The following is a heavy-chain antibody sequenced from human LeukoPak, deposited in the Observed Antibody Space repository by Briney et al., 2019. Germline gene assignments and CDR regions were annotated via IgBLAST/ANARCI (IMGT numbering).Heavy chain of an antibody. CDR2: ISYDGSNK. V-gene: IGHV3-30-3*01. CDR1: GFTFSSYA. CDR3: ARGFRGGGVGELLGY. J-gene: IGHJ4*02. Sequence: PGGSLRLSCAASGFTFSSYAMHWVRQAPGKGLEWVAVISYDGSNKYYADSVRSRFTISRDNSKNTLYLQMSSLRAEDTAVYYCARGFRGGGVGELLGYWGQGTLVTVS. D-gene: IGHD1-26*01.